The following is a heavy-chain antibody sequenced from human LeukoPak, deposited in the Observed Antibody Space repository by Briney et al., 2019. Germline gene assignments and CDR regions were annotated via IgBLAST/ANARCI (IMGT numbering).Heavy chain of an antibody. CDR1: GYTFTNYG. CDR3: ARDYGEGRVATIPLAY. D-gene: IGHD5-12*01. V-gene: IGHV1-18*04. Sequence: ASVKVSCKASGYTFTNYGITWVRQAPGQGLEWMAWISGYNGKTNYAQNLQGRVTMTTDTSTSTAYMDLRSLRSDDTAVYYCARDYGEGRVATIPLAYWGQGTLVTVSP. CDR2: ISGYNGKT. J-gene: IGHJ4*02.